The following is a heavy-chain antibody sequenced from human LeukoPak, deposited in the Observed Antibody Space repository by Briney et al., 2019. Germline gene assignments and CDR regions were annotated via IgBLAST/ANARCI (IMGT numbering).Heavy chain of an antibody. CDR1: GFTVSSNY. J-gene: IGHJ4*02. V-gene: IGHV3-53*01. Sequence: GGSLRLSCAASGFTVSSNYMSWVRQAPGKGLEWVSVIYSGGSTYYADSVKGRFTTSRDNSKNTLYLQMNSLRAEDTAVYYCATEYSSSSGTIDYWGQGTLVTVSS. CDR2: IYSGGST. CDR3: ATEYSSSSGTIDY. D-gene: IGHD6-6*01.